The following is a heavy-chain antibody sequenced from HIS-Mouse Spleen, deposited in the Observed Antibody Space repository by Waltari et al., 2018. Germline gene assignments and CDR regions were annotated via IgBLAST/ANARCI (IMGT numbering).Heavy chain of an antibody. CDR1: GYTFTGYY. D-gene: IGHD6-19*01. CDR2: INPKRCGT. Sequence: QVQLVQSGAEVKKPGASVKVSCKASGYTFTGYYMHWVRQAPGQGLEGMGWINPKRCGTNYAQKVQGRGTMTRDTSISPAYMGLSRLRSDDTAVYYCARVVNVAGRGGMDVWGQGTTVTVSS. CDR3: ARVVNVAGRGGMDV. J-gene: IGHJ6*02. V-gene: IGHV1-2*02.